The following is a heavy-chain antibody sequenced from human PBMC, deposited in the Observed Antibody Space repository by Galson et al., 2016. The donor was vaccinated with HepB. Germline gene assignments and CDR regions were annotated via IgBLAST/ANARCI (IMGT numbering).Heavy chain of an antibody. CDR1: GFSLSSYG. CDR2: FMPVGGEK. J-gene: IGHJ6*02. CDR3: ARGYYNAMDV. Sequence: SLRHSCAASGFSLSSYGMQRVRQAPGKGPEWVAVFMPVGGEKDHGDYAKGRFTISRDDSKNTLHLQMNSLRGDDTAVYYCARGYYNAMDVWGQGATVTVSS. V-gene: IGHV3-30-3*01.